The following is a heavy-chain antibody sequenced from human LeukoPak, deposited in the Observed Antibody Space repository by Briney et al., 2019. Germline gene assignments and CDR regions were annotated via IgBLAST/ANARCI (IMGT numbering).Heavy chain of an antibody. CDR1: GYSFTSYW. Sequence: GESLQISCKGSGYSFTSYWIGWVRQMPAKGLEWRVIIYPGNSDTRYSPSFQSQVTISADKSISTASLQWSSLKASDTAMYYCARQVRTGYDILTGRGYYYMDVWGKGTTVTVSS. CDR2: IYPGNSDT. J-gene: IGHJ6*03. CDR3: ARQVRTGYDILTGRGYYYMDV. D-gene: IGHD3-9*01. V-gene: IGHV5-51*01.